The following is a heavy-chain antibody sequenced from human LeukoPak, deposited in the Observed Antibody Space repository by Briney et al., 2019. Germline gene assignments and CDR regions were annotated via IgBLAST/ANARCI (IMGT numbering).Heavy chain of an antibody. CDR3: GRWGIEAAIDY. V-gene: IGHV3-7*01. CDR2: INPDGSET. D-gene: IGHD2-2*01. CDR1: GFTFGPYW. Sequence: GGSLRLSCATFGFTFGPYWMNWVRQAPGKGLEWVANINPDGSETYYLDSVEGRFTIARDNVKNSLYLLMDSLRADDTAVYYCGRWGIEAAIDYWGQGTLVTVSS. J-gene: IGHJ4*02.